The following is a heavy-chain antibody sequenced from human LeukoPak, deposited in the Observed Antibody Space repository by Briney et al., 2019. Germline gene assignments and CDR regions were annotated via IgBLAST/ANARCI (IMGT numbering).Heavy chain of an antibody. V-gene: IGHV4-34*01. CDR3: ARGRNIGY. CDR2: INHSGST. J-gene: IGHJ4*02. Sequence: PSETLSLTCAVYGGSFSGYYWSWIRQPPGKGLEWIGEINHSGSTNYIPSLKSRVTISVDTSKNQFSLKLSSVTAADTAVYYCARGRNIGYWGQGTLVTVSS. CDR1: GGSFSGYY. D-gene: IGHD2/OR15-2a*01.